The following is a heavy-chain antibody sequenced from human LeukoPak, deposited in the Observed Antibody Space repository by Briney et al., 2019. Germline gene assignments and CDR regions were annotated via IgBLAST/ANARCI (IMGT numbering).Heavy chain of an antibody. J-gene: IGHJ4*02. CDR1: GFTFSSYA. V-gene: IGHV3-23*01. CDR2: ISGSGGST. CDR3: AKDLQSITMIVVVMGDY. Sequence: GGSLRLSCAASGFTFSSYAMSWVRQAPGKGLEWGSAISGSGGSTYYADSVKGRFTISRDNSKNTLYLQMNSLRAEDTAVYYCAKDLQSITMIVVVMGDYWGQGTLVTVSS. D-gene: IGHD3-22*01.